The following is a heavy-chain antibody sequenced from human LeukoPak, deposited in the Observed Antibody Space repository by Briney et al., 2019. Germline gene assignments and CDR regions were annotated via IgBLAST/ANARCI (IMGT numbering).Heavy chain of an antibody. CDR3: AKSGSNDGYSKYYFDY. Sequence: PGGSLRLSCAASGFTFSSYAMSWVRQAPGKGLEWVSAISGSGGSTYYADSVKGRFTISRDNSKNTLYLQMNSLRAEDTAVYYCAKSGSNDGYSKYYFDYWGQETLVTVSS. D-gene: IGHD5-24*01. CDR2: ISGSGGST. V-gene: IGHV3-23*01. CDR1: GFTFSSYA. J-gene: IGHJ4*02.